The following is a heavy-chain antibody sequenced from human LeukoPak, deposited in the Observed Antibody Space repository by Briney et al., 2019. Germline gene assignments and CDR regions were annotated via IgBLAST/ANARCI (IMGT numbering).Heavy chain of an antibody. CDR3: ASRYGSGSYNAYYYYYRDV. CDR2: IIPIFGTA. CDR1: GGTFSSYA. J-gene: IGHJ6*03. Sequence: SVKVSCKASGGTFSSYAISRVRHAPGQGLEWMGGIIPIFGTANYAQKFQGRVTITTDESTSTAYMELSSLRSEDTAVYYCASRYGSGSYNAYYYYYRDVWGKGTTVTVSS. D-gene: IGHD3-10*01. V-gene: IGHV1-69*05.